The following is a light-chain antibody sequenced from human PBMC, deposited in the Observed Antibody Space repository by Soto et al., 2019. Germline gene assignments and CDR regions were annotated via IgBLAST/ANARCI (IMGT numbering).Light chain of an antibody. CDR2: EVS. Sequence: QSVLNQPASVSGSPGQAITISCTGNSSDVGSYNLVSWYQQHPGKAPKLMIYEVSKRPSGVSNRFSGSKSGNTASPTISWLQAEDEADYYCCSYAGSSTLVFGTGTKVTVL. V-gene: IGLV2-23*02. CDR1: SSDVGSYNL. CDR3: CSYAGSSTLV. J-gene: IGLJ1*01.